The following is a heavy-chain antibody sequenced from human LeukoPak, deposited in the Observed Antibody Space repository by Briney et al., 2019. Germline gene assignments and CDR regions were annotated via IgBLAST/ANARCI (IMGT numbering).Heavy chain of an antibody. CDR1: GFTFSSYG. D-gene: IGHD6-13*01. CDR3: ARIQRRSSYYYYMDV. J-gene: IGHJ6*03. CDR2: IKQDGSEK. V-gene: IGHV3-7*01. Sequence: GGSLRLSCAASGFTFSSYGMHWVRQAPGKGLEWVANIKQDGSEKYYVDSVKGRFTISRDNAKNSLYLQMNSLRAEDTAVYYCARIQRRSSYYYYMDVWGKGTTVTVSS.